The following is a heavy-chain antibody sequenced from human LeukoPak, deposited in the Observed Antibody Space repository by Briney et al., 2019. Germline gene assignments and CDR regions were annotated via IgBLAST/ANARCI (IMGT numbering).Heavy chain of an antibody. Sequence: GGSLRLSCAASGFTFSSYSMNWVRQAPGKGLEWVSYISSSSSTIQYADSVKGRFTISRDNAKDSLYLQMNSLRAEDTAVYFCARSVFQGAFDIWGQGTLVTVSP. CDR2: ISSSSSTI. V-gene: IGHV3-48*01. J-gene: IGHJ3*02. CDR1: GFTFSSYS. D-gene: IGHD5/OR15-5a*01. CDR3: ARSVFQGAFDI.